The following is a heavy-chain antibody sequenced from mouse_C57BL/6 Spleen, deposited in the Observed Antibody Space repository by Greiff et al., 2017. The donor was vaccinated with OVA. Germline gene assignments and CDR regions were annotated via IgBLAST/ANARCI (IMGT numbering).Heavy chain of an antibody. CDR1: GYTFTSYD. J-gene: IGHJ2*01. V-gene: IGHV1-85*01. CDR2: IYPRDGST. D-gene: IGHD2-2*01. CDR3: AGGGYGYDAGFGY. Sequence: QVQLQQSGPELVKPGASVKLSCKASGYTFTSYDINWVKQRPGQGLEWIGWIYPRDGSTKYNEKFKGKATLTVETSSSTAYLELRSLTSEDSAVFFVAGGGYGYDAGFGYWGQGTTLTVSS.